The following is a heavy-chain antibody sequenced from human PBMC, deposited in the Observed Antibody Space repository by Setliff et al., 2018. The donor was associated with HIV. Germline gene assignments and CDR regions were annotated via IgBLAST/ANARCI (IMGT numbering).Heavy chain of an antibody. D-gene: IGHD6-19*01. CDR1: GGSISSSSYY. CDR3: ARDSIAVAGIGHYFDY. CDR2: IYYSGNT. J-gene: IGHJ4*02. V-gene: IGHV4-39*07. Sequence: SETLSLTCTVSGGSISSSSYYWGWIRQPPGKGLEWIGTIYYSGNTYYDPSLKSRVTISVDTSKNQFSLNLSSVTAADTAMYYCARDSIAVAGIGHYFDYWGRGTLVTVSS.